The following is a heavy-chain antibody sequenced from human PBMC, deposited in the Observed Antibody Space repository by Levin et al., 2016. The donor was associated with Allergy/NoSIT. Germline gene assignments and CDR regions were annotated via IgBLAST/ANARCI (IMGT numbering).Heavy chain of an antibody. V-gene: IGHV1-69*17. CDR2: IIPIFGIA. Sequence: WVRQAPGQGLEWMGGIIPIFGIANYAQKFQGRVTITADKSTSTAYMELSSLRSEDTAVYYCARLLLPWGYGMDVWGQGTTVTVSS. J-gene: IGHJ6*02. D-gene: IGHD1-26*01. CDR3: ARLLLPWGYGMDV.